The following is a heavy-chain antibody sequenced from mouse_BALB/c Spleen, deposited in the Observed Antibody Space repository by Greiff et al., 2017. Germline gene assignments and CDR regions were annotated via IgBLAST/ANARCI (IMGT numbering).Heavy chain of an antibody. CDR2: INPSSGYT. V-gene: IGHV1-4*01. D-gene: IGHD1-1*01. Sequence: VLLVQSGAELARPGASVKMSCKASGYTFTSYTMHWVKQRPGQGLEWIGYINPSSGYTNYNQKFKDKATLTADKSSSTAYMQLSSLTSEDSAVYYCAREARGSSYDFDYWGQGTTLTVSA. J-gene: IGHJ2*01. CDR3: AREARGSSYDFDY. CDR1: GYTFTSYT.